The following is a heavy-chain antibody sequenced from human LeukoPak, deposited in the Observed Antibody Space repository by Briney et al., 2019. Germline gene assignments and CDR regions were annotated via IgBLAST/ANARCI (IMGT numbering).Heavy chain of an antibody. CDR3: ARERGYWGAVNDAFDI. CDR1: GGTFSSYA. D-gene: IGHD6-25*01. CDR2: IILIFGTA. J-gene: IGHJ3*02. Sequence: SVKVSCKASGGTFSSYAISWVRQAPGQGLEWMGGIILIFGTANYAQKFQGRVTITTDESTSTAYMELSSLRSDDTAVYYCARERGYWGAVNDAFDIWGQGTMVTVSS. V-gene: IGHV1-69*05.